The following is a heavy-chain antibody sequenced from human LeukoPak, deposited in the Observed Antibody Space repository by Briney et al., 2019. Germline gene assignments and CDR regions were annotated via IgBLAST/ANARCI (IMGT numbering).Heavy chain of an antibody. Sequence: GGSLRLSCEASGFTFSSYGMHWVRQAPGKGLEWVAVISYDGSNKYYAGSVKGRFTISRDNSKKTVYLQMNSLRAEDTAVYYCARWYYYDSSASPDYWGQGTLVTVSS. V-gene: IGHV3-33*05. J-gene: IGHJ4*02. CDR3: ARWYYYDSSASPDY. CDR1: GFTFSSYG. D-gene: IGHD3-22*01. CDR2: ISYDGSNK.